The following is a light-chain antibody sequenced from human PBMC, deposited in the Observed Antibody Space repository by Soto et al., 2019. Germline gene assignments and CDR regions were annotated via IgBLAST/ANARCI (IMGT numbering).Light chain of an antibody. CDR1: QSVSSSY. V-gene: IGKV3-20*01. CDR3: QQYDSSPVT. Sequence: ENVLTQSPGTLYLSPGERATLSCRASQSVSSSYLTWYQQKPGQAPRLLIYGASSRATDIPDRFSGSGSGTDFTLTISRLEPEDFAVYYCQQYDSSPVTFGQGTKLEIK. J-gene: IGKJ2*01. CDR2: GAS.